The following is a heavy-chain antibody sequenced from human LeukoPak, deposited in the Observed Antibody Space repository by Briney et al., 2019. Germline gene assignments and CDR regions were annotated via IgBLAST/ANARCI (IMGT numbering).Heavy chain of an antibody. CDR2: VQYDEVNT. D-gene: IGHD3-10*01. CDR3: AKNSLTMIRGVSLDY. Sequence: PGGSLRLSCAASGFTFSSYGMYWVRQAPGKGLEWVTFVQYDEVNTYYADSVKGRFTVSRDNSKNTLYLQMNSLKADDTAVYYCAKNSLTMIRGVSLDYWGQGTLVTVSS. J-gene: IGHJ4*02. V-gene: IGHV3-30*02. CDR1: GFTFSSYG.